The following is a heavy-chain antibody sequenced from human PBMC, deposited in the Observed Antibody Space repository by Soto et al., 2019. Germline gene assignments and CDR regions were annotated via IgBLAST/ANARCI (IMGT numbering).Heavy chain of an antibody. V-gene: IGHV3-23*01. D-gene: IGHD6-13*01. CDR3: ANENGYSSSWFEFDY. J-gene: IGHJ4*02. CDR1: GFTFSSYA. Sequence: EVQLLESGGGWVQPGGSMRLSCAASGFTFSSYAMSWVRQAPGKGLEWVSAISGSGGSTYYADSVKGRFTVSRDNSKNTLYLQMNCLRAEDTAVYYCANENGYSSSWFEFDYWGQGTLVTVSS. CDR2: ISGSGGST.